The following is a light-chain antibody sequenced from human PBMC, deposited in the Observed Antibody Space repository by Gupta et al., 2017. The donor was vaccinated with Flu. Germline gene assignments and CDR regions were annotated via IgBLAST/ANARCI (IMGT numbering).Light chain of an antibody. J-gene: IGKJ2*02. V-gene: IGKV1-5*03. CDR3: QEYKSYSCT. CDR2: KAS. Sequence: PSTLSASVGDRVTITCRASQSISNWLAWYQQKPGKAPNLLIYKASRLESGVPSKFSGSGSGTEFTLTISSLQPDDFATYYCQEYKSYSCTFGQGTKLEIK. CDR1: QSISNW.